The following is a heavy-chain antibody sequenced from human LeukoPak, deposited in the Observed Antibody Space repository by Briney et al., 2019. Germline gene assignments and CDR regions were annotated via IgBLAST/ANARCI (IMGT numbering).Heavy chain of an antibody. D-gene: IGHD1-1*01. V-gene: IGHV3-23*01. CDR3: TRQHTAWYVDY. CDR2: VSASGAST. Sequence: GGSLRLSCAASGFSFSNYAMSWVRQAPGKGLEWVSGVSASGASTYSEDSVKGRFIISRDSSDNTVFLHMNSLRAEDTAVYYCTRQHTAWYVDYWGQGILVTVSS. J-gene: IGHJ4*02. CDR1: GFSFSNYA.